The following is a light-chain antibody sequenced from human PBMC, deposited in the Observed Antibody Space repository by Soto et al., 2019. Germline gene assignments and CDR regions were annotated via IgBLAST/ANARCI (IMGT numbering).Light chain of an antibody. CDR2: AAS. J-gene: IGKJ3*01. CDR1: KGIGKS. Sequence: DIQMTQSHSSRSASVGATVTITCRAGKGIGKSLAWYQQKAGKVPDLLIYAASTLQSGVPSHFSGSGSGTDFTLTISSLQPEDVATYYCQEYHSPPFTFGPGTKVEIK. CDR3: QEYHSPPFT. V-gene: IGKV1-27*01.